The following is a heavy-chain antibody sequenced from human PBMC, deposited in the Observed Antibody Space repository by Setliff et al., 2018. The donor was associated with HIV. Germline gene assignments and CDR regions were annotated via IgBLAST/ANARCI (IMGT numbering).Heavy chain of an antibody. V-gene: IGHV3-15*01. Sequence: GGSLRLSCAASGFTFKNAWMNWVRQAPGKGLEWIGRIKSKTDGGTTDYAAPVKGRFTISRDDSKNTLYLQMNSLKIEDTAVYFCATDNGPSYSMDIWGQGTTVTVSS. CDR2: IKSKTDGGTT. J-gene: IGHJ6*02. CDR1: GFTFKNAW. D-gene: IGHD2-21*01. CDR3: ATDNGPSYSMDI.